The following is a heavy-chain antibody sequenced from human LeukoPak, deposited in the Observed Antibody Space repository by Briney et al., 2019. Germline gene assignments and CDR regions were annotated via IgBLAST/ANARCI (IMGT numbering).Heavy chain of an antibody. Sequence: PGGSLRLSCAASGFTFSSYAMSWVRQAPGKGLEWVSAISGSGGSTYYADSVKGRFTISRDNSKNTLYLQMNSLRAEDTAVYYCAKPSRGVGASALFDYWGQGTLVTVSS. CDR3: AKPSRGVGASALFDY. CDR1: GFTFSSYA. V-gene: IGHV3-23*01. D-gene: IGHD1-26*01. J-gene: IGHJ4*02. CDR2: ISGSGGST.